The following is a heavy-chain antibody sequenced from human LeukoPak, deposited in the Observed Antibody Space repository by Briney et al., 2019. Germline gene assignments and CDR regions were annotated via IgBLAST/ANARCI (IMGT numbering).Heavy chain of an antibody. CDR3: AKPGGYFDWLPPLVY. V-gene: IGHV3-33*06. Sequence: GGSLRLSCAASGFTFSSYGMHWVRQAPGKGLEWVAVIWYDGSNKYYADSVKGRFTISRDNSKNTLYLQMNSLRAEDTAVYYCAKPGGYFDWLPPLVYWGQGTLVTVSS. CDR2: IWYDGSNK. D-gene: IGHD3-9*01. CDR1: GFTFSSYG. J-gene: IGHJ4*02.